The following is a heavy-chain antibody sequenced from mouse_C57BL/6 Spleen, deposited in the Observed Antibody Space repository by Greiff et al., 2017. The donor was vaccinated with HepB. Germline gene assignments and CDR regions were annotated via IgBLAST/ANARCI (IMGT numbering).Heavy chain of an antibody. J-gene: IGHJ2*01. CDR1: GFTFSSYA. V-gene: IGHV5-4*01. CDR2: ISDGGSYT. D-gene: IGHD1-2*01. CDR3: AREMEITSAFDY. Sequence: EVQVVESGGGLVKPGGSLKLSCAASGFTFSSYAMSWVRQTPEKRLEWVATISDGGSYTYYPDNVKGRFTISRDNAKNNLYLQMSHLKSEDTAMYYCAREMEITSAFDYWSQGTTLTVCS.